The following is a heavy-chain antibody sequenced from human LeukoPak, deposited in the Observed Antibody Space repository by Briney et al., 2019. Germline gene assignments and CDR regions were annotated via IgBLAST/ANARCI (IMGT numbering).Heavy chain of an antibody. D-gene: IGHD1-7*01. Sequence: GESLKISCKGSGYNFATYWIGWVRQMPGKGLEWMGLIYPGNSVTRVSPSLQGQVTISVDKSISTASLQWSSLKASDTAMYYCATGLNGNYYFDHWGQGALVTVSS. CDR1: GYNFATYW. CDR2: IYPGNSVT. CDR3: ATGLNGNYYFDH. J-gene: IGHJ4*02. V-gene: IGHV5-51*01.